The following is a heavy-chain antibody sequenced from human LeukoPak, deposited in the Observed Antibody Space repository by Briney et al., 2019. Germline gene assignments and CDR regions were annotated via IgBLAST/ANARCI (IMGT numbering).Heavy chain of an antibody. CDR1: GFTFSRHG. CDR2: ISGSGGST. J-gene: IGHJ4*02. CDR3: AKDMGYCSSATCYGLDY. D-gene: IGHD2-2*01. Sequence: GGTLRLSCAASGFTFSRHGMNWVRQAPGKGLEWVSAISGSGGSTYYADSVKGRFTISRDNSKNTLFLQMNSLRAEDTAIYYCAKDMGYCSSATCYGLDYWGQGTLVTVSS. V-gene: IGHV3-23*01.